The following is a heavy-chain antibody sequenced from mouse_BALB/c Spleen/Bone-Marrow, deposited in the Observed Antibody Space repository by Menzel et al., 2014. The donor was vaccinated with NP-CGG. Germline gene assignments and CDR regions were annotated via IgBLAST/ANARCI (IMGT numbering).Heavy chain of an antibody. CDR1: GFSFNSYG. V-gene: IGHV5-9-2*01. D-gene: IGHD2-2*01. Sequence: EVQLVESGGGLVKPGGSLKLSCTASGFSFNSYGMYWVRQTPEQRLEWVANITNGGNYTYYTDSVKGRFTISRDNVKNNLYLQMRSLRSEYTALYYRVRNYYGYDVYFDYWGQGTTLTVSS. CDR3: VRNYYGYDVYFDY. J-gene: IGHJ2*01. CDR2: ITNGGNYT.